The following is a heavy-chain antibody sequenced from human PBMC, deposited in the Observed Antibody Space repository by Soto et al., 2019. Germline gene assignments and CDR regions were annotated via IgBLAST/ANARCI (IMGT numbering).Heavy chain of an antibody. Sequence: GGSLRLSCAASGFTFSSYAMSWVRQAPGKGLEWVSGISGSGGSTFYAGSVKGRFTISRDNSKNTLYLEMNSLRAEDTAVYFCAKDRAVAGIGVHDAFDMWGQGSVVTVSS. CDR3: AKDRAVAGIGVHDAFDM. J-gene: IGHJ3*02. CDR1: GFTFSSYA. V-gene: IGHV3-23*01. D-gene: IGHD6-19*01. CDR2: ISGSGGST.